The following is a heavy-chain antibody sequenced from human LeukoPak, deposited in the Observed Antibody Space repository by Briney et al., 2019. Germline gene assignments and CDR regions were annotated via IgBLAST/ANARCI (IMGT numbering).Heavy chain of an antibody. CDR2: INKDGSEK. CDR1: RLTFTSYW. CDR3: ARDRTGNNDFWSGYTTFFDY. D-gene: IGHD3-3*01. Sequence: GGSLRLSCAASRLTFTSYWMSSVRQAPGKWREWVAKINKDGSEKYYVASVKGRFTISRDNTKNSLYLQMDSLRAEDTAVYYCARDRTGNNDFWSGYTTFFDYWGQGTLVTVSS. J-gene: IGHJ4*02. V-gene: IGHV3-7*01.